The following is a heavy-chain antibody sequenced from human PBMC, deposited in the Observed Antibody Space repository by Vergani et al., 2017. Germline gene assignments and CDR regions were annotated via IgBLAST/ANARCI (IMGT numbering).Heavy chain of an antibody. Sequence: QVQLVQSGAEVKKPGSSVKVSCKASGGTFSSYAISWVRQAPGQGLEWMGGIIPIFGTANYAQKFQGRVTITADESTSTAYMELSSLRSEDTAVYYCAGGGRGCSSTSCYDYYYYMDVWGKGTTVTVSS. D-gene: IGHD2-2*01. CDR1: GGTFSSYA. V-gene: IGHV1-69*01. J-gene: IGHJ6*03. CDR2: IIPIFGTA. CDR3: AGGGRGCSSTSCYDYYYYMDV.